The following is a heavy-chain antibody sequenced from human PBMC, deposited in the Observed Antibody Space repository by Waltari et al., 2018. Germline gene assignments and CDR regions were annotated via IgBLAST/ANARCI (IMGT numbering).Heavy chain of an antibody. CDR2: IKSKSDGGAI. Sequence: EVQLVESGGGLVKPGGSLSLSCAASGFSFSYAWMNWVRRAPGKGLEWIGRIKSKSDGGAIDYAAPVKGRFSISRDDSKNTLYLEMNSLKSEDTAVYYCATLGSWDGTNYYYSGVDVWGQGTTVTVSS. D-gene: IGHD1-7*01. J-gene: IGHJ6*02. V-gene: IGHV3-15*01. CDR1: GFSFSYAW. CDR3: ATLGSWDGTNYYYSGVDV.